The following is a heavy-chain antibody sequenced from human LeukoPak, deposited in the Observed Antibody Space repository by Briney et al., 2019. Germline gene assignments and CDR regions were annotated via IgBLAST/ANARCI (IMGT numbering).Heavy chain of an antibody. J-gene: IGHJ6*02. CDR1: GFTFTNSW. D-gene: IGHD4-17*01. CDR3: TTSPYGDRYQNVLDV. Sequence: GGFLRLSWAASGFTFTNSWRCWVRQAGGKGLEWVGRIKSKTDGGTTEFAAPVKDRFTISRDDSTNPLYLQMNSLETEDTAVYYCTTSPYGDRYQNVLDVWGQGTTVTVSS. V-gene: IGHV3-15*01. CDR2: IKSKTDGGTT.